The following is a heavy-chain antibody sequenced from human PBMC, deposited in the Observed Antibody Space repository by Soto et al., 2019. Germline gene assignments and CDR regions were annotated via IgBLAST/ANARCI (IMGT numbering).Heavy chain of an antibody. J-gene: IGHJ5*02. CDR3: ASHSSIRCSDWIDP. Sequence: QVQLVQSGAEVKKPGASVKISCRASGYTFTKYYVHWVRQAPGQGLEWMGVIDPRGGGTTYAQQFQRRVTMTRDTAASPVYMDLSNLRSEDTAIYFCASHSSIRCSDWIDPWGKGNRVILTS. D-gene: IGHD2-2*01. CDR2: IDPRGGGT. CDR1: GYTFTKYY. V-gene: IGHV1-46*03.